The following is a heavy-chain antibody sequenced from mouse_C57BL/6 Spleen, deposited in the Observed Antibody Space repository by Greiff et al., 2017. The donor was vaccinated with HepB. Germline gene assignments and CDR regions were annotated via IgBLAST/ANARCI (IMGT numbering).Heavy chain of an antibody. J-gene: IGHJ2*01. Sequence: EVKLMESGGDLVKPGGSLKLSCAASGFTFSSYGMSWVRQTPDKRLEWVATISSGGSYTYYPDSVKGRFTISRDNAKNTLYLQMSSLKSEDTAMYYCASVYYGSSPHFDYWGQGTILTVSS. CDR1: GFTFSSYG. V-gene: IGHV5-6*01. D-gene: IGHD1-1*01. CDR3: ASVYYGSSPHFDY. CDR2: ISSGGSYT.